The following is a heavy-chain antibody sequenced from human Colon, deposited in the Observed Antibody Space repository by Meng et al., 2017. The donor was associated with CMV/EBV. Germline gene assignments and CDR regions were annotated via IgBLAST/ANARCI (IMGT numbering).Heavy chain of an antibody. V-gene: IGHV1-18*01. CDR3: ARGVAGIGMPELWFDS. CDR1: GYTFNSYG. CDR2: ISTYNGNT. D-gene: IGHD2-2*01. J-gene: IGHJ5*01. Sequence: ASVKVSCKAPGYTFNSYGMTWVRQAPGQRLEWMGWISTYNGNTNYAQKFQGRVTMTTDTSTSTAYMELRSLRSDDTAVYYCARGVAGIGMPELWFDSWGQGTLVTVSS.